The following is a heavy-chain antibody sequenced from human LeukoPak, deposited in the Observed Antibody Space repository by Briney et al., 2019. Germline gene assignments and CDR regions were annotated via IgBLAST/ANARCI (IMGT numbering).Heavy chain of an antibody. CDR1: GFTFSAYY. CDR3: ARESRRSPDF. Sequence: GESLRLSCAASGFTFSAYYMGWLRQAPGKGLEWVSYISSSGSATYHLDSVKGRFTISRDNAGNSLYLQMSSLRAEDTAVYYCARESRRSPDFWGQGTLVTVSS. CDR2: ISSSGSAT. D-gene: IGHD3-3*01. J-gene: IGHJ4*02. V-gene: IGHV3-11*04.